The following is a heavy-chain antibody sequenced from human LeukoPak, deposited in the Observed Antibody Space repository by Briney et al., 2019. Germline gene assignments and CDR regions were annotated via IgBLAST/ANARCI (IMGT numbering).Heavy chain of an antibody. J-gene: IGHJ2*01. D-gene: IGHD1-26*01. V-gene: IGHV3-48*03. CDR2: INSRGSTK. CDR1: GFIFRQYE. Sequence: SGSLPLSCLASGFIFRQYEMNWVRQAPGKGLEWVSYINSRGSTKYYLDSVKGRFIHYRDNAKNSLYLQMNSLRGEDTAVYYCARRSYGDLWGRATQLTVSS. CDR3: ARRSYGDL.